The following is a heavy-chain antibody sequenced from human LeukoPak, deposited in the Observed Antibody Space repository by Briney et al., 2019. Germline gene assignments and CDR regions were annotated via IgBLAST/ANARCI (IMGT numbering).Heavy chain of an antibody. Sequence: GGSLRLSCAASGFTFSSYAMSWVRQAPGKGLEWVSAISGSGGSTYYADSVKGRFTISRDNSKNTLYLQMNSLRAEDTAVYYCAPMVRGVSGFDYWGQGTRVTVSS. CDR3: APMVRGVSGFDY. V-gene: IGHV3-23*01. D-gene: IGHD3-10*01. CDR2: ISGSGGST. J-gene: IGHJ4*02. CDR1: GFTFSSYA.